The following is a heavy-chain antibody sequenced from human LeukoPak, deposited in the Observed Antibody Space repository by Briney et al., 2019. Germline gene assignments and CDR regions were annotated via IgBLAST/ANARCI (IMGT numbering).Heavy chain of an antibody. D-gene: IGHD3-22*01. CDR2: IYSGGST. CDR3: ARAQYYYGSSGYYPARTPEYYFDY. V-gene: IGHV3-53*04. Sequence: GGSLRLSCAASGVTFSSNYMSWVRQAPGKGLEWVSVIYSGGSTYYADSVKGRVTISRHNSKNTLYLQMNSLRAEDTAVYYCARAQYYYGSSGYYPARTPEYYFDYWGQGTLVTVSS. J-gene: IGHJ4*02. CDR1: GVTFSSNY.